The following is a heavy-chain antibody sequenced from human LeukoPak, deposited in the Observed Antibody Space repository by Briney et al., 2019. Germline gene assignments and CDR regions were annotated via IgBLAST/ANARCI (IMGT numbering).Heavy chain of an antibody. CDR3: ARVSPNTVTTLQYFDY. D-gene: IGHD4-17*01. CDR1: GFTFSSYW. Sequence: GGSLRLSCAASGFTFSSYWMHWVRQAPGKGLVWVSRINSDGSSTSYADSVKGRFTISRDDAKNTLYLQMNSLRAEDTAVYYCARVSPNTVTTLQYFDYWGQGTLVTVSS. V-gene: IGHV3-74*01. J-gene: IGHJ4*02. CDR2: INSDGSST.